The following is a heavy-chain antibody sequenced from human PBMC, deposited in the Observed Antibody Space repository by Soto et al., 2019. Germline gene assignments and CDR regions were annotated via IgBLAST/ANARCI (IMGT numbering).Heavy chain of an antibody. D-gene: IGHD3-22*01. CDR2: ISYDGSNK. CDR3: AKDLDYYDSSGALDY. CDR1: GFTFSSYG. Sequence: GGSLRLSCAASGFTFSSYGMHWVRQAPGKGLEWVAVISYDGSNKYYADSVKGRFTISRDNSKNTLYLQMNSLRAEDTAVYYCAKDLDYYDSSGALDYWGQGTLVTVSS. J-gene: IGHJ4*02. V-gene: IGHV3-30*18.